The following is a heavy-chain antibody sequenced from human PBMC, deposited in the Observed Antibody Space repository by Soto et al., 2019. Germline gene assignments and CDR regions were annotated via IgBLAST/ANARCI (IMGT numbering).Heavy chain of an antibody. CDR2: IYYNGST. J-gene: IGHJ5*01. V-gene: IGHV4-59*01. D-gene: IGHD3-16*01. CDR3: TRGHWAPDS. Sequence: PGKGLEWIAYIYYNGSTNSNPSLKSRVTISLDTSKNQFSLKLTSVTAADTAGYYCTRGHWAPDSSSQVTRVTVSS.